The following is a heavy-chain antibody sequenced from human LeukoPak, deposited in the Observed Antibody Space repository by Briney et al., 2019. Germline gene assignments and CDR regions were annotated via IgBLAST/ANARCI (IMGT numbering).Heavy chain of an antibody. CDR3: ARGYLSYSYGSYFDY. Sequence: ASVKVSCKASGYTFTSYGISWVRQAPGQGLEWMGWISAYNGNTNYAQKLQGRVTMTTDTSTSTAYMELRSLRSDDTAVYYCARGYLSYSYGSYFDYWGQGTLVTVSS. J-gene: IGHJ4*02. CDR2: ISAYNGNT. CDR1: GYTFTSYG. D-gene: IGHD5-18*01. V-gene: IGHV1-18*01.